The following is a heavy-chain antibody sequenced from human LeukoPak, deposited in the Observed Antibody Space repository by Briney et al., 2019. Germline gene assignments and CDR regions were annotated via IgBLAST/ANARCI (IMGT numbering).Heavy chain of an antibody. CDR1: GGSISSGDYY. V-gene: IGHV4-30-4*01. CDR2: IYYSGST. J-gene: IGHJ4*02. CDR3: ATAVSGGDSMMVDY. D-gene: IGHD2-21*02. Sequence: SQTLFLTCTVSGGSISSGDYYWSWIRQPPGKGLEWIGYIYYSGSTYYNPSLKSRVTISVDTSKNQFSLKLSSVTAADTAVYYCATAVSGGDSMMVDYWGQGTLVTVSS.